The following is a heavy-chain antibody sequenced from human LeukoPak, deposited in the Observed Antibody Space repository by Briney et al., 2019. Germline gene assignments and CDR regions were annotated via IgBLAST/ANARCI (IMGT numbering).Heavy chain of an antibody. D-gene: IGHD5-24*01. J-gene: IGHJ5*02. CDR3: VSQQLAPP. V-gene: IGHV3-7*01. CDR2: IKEDGSIE. Sequence: GGSLRLSCAASGFAFSKYWMSWVRQAPGKGLEWVANIKEDGSIEDYADSVKGRFTVSRDNAKNSLYLQMNSLRVEDKAVYYCVSQQLAPPWGQGTLVTVSS. CDR1: GFAFSKYW.